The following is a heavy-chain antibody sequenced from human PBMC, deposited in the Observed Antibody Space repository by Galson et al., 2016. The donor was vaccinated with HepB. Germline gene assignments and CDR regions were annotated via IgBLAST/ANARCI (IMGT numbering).Heavy chain of an antibody. CDR3: VRDHCTTGVCLDHHYHMDV. J-gene: IGHJ6*03. V-gene: IGHV3-53*01. Sequence: SLRLSCAASGFTVSSNYMTWVRQAPGEGLEWVSVIYGGGGTNYADSVKGRFTISRDNSKTTLYLQMNSLRAEDTALYYCVRDHCTTGVCLDHHYHMDVWGKGTTVTVSS. CDR1: GFTVSSNY. CDR2: IYGGGGT. D-gene: IGHD1-1*01.